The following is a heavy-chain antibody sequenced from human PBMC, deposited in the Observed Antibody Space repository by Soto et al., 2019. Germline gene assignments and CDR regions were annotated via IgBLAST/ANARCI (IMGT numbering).Heavy chain of an antibody. J-gene: IGHJ6*03. V-gene: IGHV4-59*08. CDR2: IYYSGST. CDR1: GGSISSYY. Sequence: SETLSLTCTVSGGSISSYYWSWIRQPPGKGLEWIGYIYYSGSTNYNPSLKSRVTISVDTSKNQFSLKLSSVTAADTAVYYCARRRFGESPPYYYYYYMDVWGKGTTVTVSS. CDR3: ARRRFGESPPYYYYYYMDV. D-gene: IGHD3-10*01.